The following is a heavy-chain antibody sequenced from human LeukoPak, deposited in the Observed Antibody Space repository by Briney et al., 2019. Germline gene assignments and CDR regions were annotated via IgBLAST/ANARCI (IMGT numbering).Heavy chain of an antibody. Sequence: GGSLRLSCAASGFIVSSNYMSWVRQAPGKGLEWVSVIYTGGSTHYADSVKGRFTISRDNSKNTLYLQMNSLRAEDTAVYYCARGLSPGGYSYYMDFWGKGTTVTVSS. J-gene: IGHJ6*03. CDR3: ARGLSPGGYSYYMDF. D-gene: IGHD2-2*01. CDR1: GFIVSSNY. V-gene: IGHV3-53*01. CDR2: IYTGGST.